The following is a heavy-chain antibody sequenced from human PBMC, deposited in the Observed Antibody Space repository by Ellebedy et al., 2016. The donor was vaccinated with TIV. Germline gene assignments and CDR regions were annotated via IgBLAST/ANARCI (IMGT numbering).Heavy chain of an antibody. V-gene: IGHV1-69*13. CDR3: ARQLRAGYSSSGAFDY. CDR1: GGTFSSYA. Sequence: SVKVSCXASGGTFSSYAISWVRQAPGQGLEWMGGIIPIFGTANYAQKFQGRVTITADESTSTAYMELSSLRSEDTAVYYCARQLRAGYSSSGAFDYWGQGTLVTVSS. D-gene: IGHD6-13*01. CDR2: IIPIFGTA. J-gene: IGHJ4*02.